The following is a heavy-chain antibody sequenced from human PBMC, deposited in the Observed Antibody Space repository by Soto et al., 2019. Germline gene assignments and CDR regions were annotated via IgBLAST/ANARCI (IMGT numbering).Heavy chain of an antibody. CDR3: ATNYGSGSTHFDY. J-gene: IGHJ4*02. V-gene: IGHV1-69*02. CDR1: RDTFNFYT. Sequence: QVQLVQYGAEVKKPGSPVRVSCTASRDTFNFYTISWVRQVPGQGTEWMGRISPMLGMSNYAQKFQGRVTIMADKSTSTVYMNLSGLTSEDTAVYYCATNYGSGSTHFDYWGQGTLVTVSS. CDR2: ISPMLGMS. D-gene: IGHD3-10*01.